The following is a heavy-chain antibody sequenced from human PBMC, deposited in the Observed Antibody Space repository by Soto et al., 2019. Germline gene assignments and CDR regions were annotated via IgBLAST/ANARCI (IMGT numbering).Heavy chain of an antibody. J-gene: IGHJ4*02. V-gene: IGHV3-30*18. CDR3: AKARCGIWHEGYYFDN. CDR2: MSYDGRDK. Sequence: QVQLVESGGGVVQPGRSLRLSCAASGFTFISYGMHWVRQAPGKGLEWLAVMSYDGRDKYYADSVRGRFTISRDNSKNTVYVQLNSLRVEDTAVYYCAKARCGIWHEGYYFDNWGQGTLGTVSS. D-gene: IGHD2-15*01. CDR1: GFTFISYG.